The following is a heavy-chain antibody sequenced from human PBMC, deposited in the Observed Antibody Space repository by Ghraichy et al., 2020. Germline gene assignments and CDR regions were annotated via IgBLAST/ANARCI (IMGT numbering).Heavy chain of an antibody. Sequence: GGSLRLSCAASGFTFSSYWMSWVRQAPGKGLEWVANIKQDGSEKYYVDSVKGRFTISRDNAKNSLYLQMNSLRAEDTAVYYCAREEGYGSGSYYSPSNWFDPWGQGTLVTVSS. V-gene: IGHV3-7*05. D-gene: IGHD3-10*01. CDR1: GFTFSSYW. J-gene: IGHJ5*02. CDR3: AREEGYGSGSYYSPSNWFDP. CDR2: IKQDGSEK.